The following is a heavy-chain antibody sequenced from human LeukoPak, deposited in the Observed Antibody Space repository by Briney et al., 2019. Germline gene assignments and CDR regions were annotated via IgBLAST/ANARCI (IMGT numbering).Heavy chain of an antibody. CDR3: AGGARGYSYGHFDY. Sequence: KSSETLSLTXTVSGGSISSYYWSWIRQPPGKGLEWIGYIYYSGSTNYNPSLKSRVTISVDTSKNRFSLKLSSVTAADTAVYYCAGGARGYSYGHFDYWGQGTLVTVSS. D-gene: IGHD5-18*01. J-gene: IGHJ4*02. V-gene: IGHV4-59*01. CDR1: GGSISSYY. CDR2: IYYSGST.